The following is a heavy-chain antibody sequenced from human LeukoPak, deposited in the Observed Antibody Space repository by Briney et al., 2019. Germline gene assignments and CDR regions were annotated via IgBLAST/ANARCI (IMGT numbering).Heavy chain of an antibody. CDR1: GGSISSYY. D-gene: IGHD3-10*01. Sequence: PSETLSLTCTVSGGSISSYYWSWIRQPPGKGLVWIGYIYYSGSTNYNPSLKSRVTISVDTSKNQFSLKLSSVTAADTAVYYCARDRSYAFDIWGQGTMVTVSS. CDR2: IYYSGST. V-gene: IGHV4-59*01. J-gene: IGHJ3*02. CDR3: ARDRSYAFDI.